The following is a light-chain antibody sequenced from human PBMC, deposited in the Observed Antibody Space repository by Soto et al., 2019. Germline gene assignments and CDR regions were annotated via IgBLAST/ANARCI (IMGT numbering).Light chain of an antibody. CDR1: QSVGSSY. V-gene: IGKV3-20*01. CDR2: GAS. Sequence: EIVLTQSPGTLSLSPGERASLSCRASQSVGSSYLAWYQQKPGQAPRLLIYGASSRATGIPDRFSGSGSGTDFTLIISRLEPEDFAVYYCQQYGRTWTFGQGTKVEI. J-gene: IGKJ1*01. CDR3: QQYGRTWT.